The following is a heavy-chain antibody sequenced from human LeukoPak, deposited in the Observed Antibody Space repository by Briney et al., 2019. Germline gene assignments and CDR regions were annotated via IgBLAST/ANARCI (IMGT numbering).Heavy chain of an antibody. D-gene: IGHD6-19*01. CDR1: GFTFSSYA. Sequence: GGSLRLSCAASGFTFSSYAMSWVRQAPGKGLEWVSAISGSGGSTYYADSVKGRFTISRDNPKNTLYLQMNSLRAEDTAVYYCAKGTHIAVAGIVDYWGQGTLVTVSS. V-gene: IGHV3-23*01. J-gene: IGHJ4*02. CDR3: AKGTHIAVAGIVDY. CDR2: ISGSGGST.